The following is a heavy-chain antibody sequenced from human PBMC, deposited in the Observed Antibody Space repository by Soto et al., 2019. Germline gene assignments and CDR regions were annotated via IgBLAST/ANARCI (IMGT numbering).Heavy chain of an antibody. CDR2: ISTSGDT. J-gene: IGHJ4*02. CDR3: ATDYYDDTGYYALFF. V-gene: IGHV3-13*01. D-gene: IGHD3-22*01. Sequence: GSLRLSCAASGITFIRYDMHWVRQVTGKGLEWVSAISTSGDTYYVGSVKGRFTISRDNAKNSLYLLMNSLRAEDSAVYYCATDYYDDTGYYALFFWGQGTLVTVSS. CDR1: GITFIRYD.